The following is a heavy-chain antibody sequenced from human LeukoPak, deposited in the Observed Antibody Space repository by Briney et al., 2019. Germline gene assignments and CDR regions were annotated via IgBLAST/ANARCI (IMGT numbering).Heavy chain of an antibody. CDR2: IHHSGST. CDR1: GYSISSGYY. J-gene: IGHJ5*02. CDR3: ARVGGYSGSYYWFDP. Sequence: PSETLSLTCTVSGYSISSGYYWGWIRQPPGKGLEWIGSIHHSGSTYYNPSLKSRVTISVGTSKNQFSLKLSSVTAADTAVYYCARVGGYSGSYYWFDPWGQGTLVTVSS. D-gene: IGHD1-26*01. V-gene: IGHV4-38-2*02.